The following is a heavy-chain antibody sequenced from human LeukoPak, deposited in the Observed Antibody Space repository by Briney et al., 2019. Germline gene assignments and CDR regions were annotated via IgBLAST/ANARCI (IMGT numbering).Heavy chain of an antibody. Sequence: PGGSLRLSCAASGFTFSSYAMSWVRQAPGKGLEWVSVISGSGGSTYYADSVKGRFTISRDNSKNTLYLQMNSLRAEDTAVYYCAKDTQWLGIFDYWGQGTLVTVSS. CDR2: ISGSGGST. CDR3: AKDTQWLGIFDY. J-gene: IGHJ4*02. D-gene: IGHD6-19*01. CDR1: GFTFSSYA. V-gene: IGHV3-23*01.